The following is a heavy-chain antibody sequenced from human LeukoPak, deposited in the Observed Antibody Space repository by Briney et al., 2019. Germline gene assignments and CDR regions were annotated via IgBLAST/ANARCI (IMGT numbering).Heavy chain of an antibody. J-gene: IGHJ5*02. V-gene: IGHV3-66*01. CDR3: ILVPPNP. CDR1: GFTVSSNY. CDR2: IYSGGST. D-gene: IGHD2-2*01. Sequence: GGSLRLSCAASGFTVSSNYMSWVRQAPGKGLEWVSVIYSGGSTYYADSVKGRFTISRDNSKNTLYLQMNSLRAEDTAVCYCILVPPNPWGQGTLVTVSS.